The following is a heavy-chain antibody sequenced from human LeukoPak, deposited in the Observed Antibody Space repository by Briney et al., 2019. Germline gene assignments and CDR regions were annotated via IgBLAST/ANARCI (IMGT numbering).Heavy chain of an antibody. D-gene: IGHD6-13*01. J-gene: IGHJ5*02. CDR3: ARAPYSSSWSVTWFDH. CDR1: GGSISSYY. V-gene: IGHV4-59*01. Sequence: SETLSLTCTVSGGSISSYYWSWIRQPPGKGLEWIGYIYYSGSTNYNPSLKSRVTISVDTSKNQFSLKLGSVTAADTAVYYCARAPYSSSWSVTWFDHWGQGTLVTVSS. CDR2: IYYSGST.